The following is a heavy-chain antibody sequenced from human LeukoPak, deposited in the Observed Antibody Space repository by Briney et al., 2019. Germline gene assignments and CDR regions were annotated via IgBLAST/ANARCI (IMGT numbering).Heavy chain of an antibody. Sequence: SETLSLTCSVSGYSIRTGFYWVWIRQSPGRGPEWIGSVFESGSTYYKWPLKGRVALSVDTSKNQYSLNLTSLTSADTAVYYCARGGLGYCTTSSCHYRLPFDRWGPGILVTVSS. J-gene: IGHJ4*02. CDR1: GYSIRTGFY. V-gene: IGHV4-38-2*02. CDR3: ARGGLGYCTTSSCHYRLPFDR. D-gene: IGHD2-2*01. CDR2: VFESGST.